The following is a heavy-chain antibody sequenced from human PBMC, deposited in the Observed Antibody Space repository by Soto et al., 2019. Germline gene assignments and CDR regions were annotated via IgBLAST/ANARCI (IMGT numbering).Heavy chain of an antibody. CDR3: ARDPYHVLMVNAPNLYGMDV. Sequence: QVQLVQSGAEVKKPGASVNVSCKASGYTFTTDDISWVRQAPGQGLEWMGRISTYNGNTNYPQSLQGRLTMTTDTSTTTAYMELRSLRSDDTAVYYCARDPYHVLMVNAPNLYGMDVWGQGTTVTVSS. J-gene: IGHJ6*02. D-gene: IGHD2-8*01. CDR2: ISTYNGNT. CDR1: GYTFTTDD. V-gene: IGHV1-18*01.